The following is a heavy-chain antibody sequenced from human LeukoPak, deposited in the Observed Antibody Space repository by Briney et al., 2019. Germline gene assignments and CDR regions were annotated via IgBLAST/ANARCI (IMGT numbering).Heavy chain of an antibody. V-gene: IGHV4-34*01. D-gene: IGHD2-15*01. CDR3: ARSNRVVVAATHFDY. J-gene: IGHJ4*02. CDR1: GGSFSGYY. CDR2: INHSGST. Sequence: SETLSLTCAVYGGSFSGYYWSWIRQPPGKGLEWIGEINHSGSTYYNPSLKSRVTISVDTSKNQFSLKLSSVTAADTAVYYCARSNRVVVAATHFDYWGQGTLVTVSS.